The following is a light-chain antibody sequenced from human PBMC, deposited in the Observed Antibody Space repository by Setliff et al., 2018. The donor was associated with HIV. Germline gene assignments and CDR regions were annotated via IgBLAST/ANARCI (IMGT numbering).Light chain of an antibody. J-gene: IGLJ1*01. CDR2: EVN. CDR3: CSFATNNTKV. CDR1: SNNLGNYDL. V-gene: IGLV2-23*02. Sequence: QSVLTQPASVSGAPGQSLTISCTGTSNNLGNYDLVSWYQQHPVEAPKLIIYEVNKRPSGVSSRFSGSKSGNTAALTISGLQADDEADYYCCSFATNNTKVFGSGTKVTV.